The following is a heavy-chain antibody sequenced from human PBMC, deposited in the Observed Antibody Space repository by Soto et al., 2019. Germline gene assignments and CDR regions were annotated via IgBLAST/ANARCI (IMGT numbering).Heavy chain of an antibody. Sequence: QVQLVQSGAEVKKPGASVKVSCKASGYTFTGYYMHWVRQAPGQGLEWMGWINPDSGGTNYAPNFQGRVTMPRDPSITPAYMELSRLRSDDTAVYYCATQRGKAIVGPLDYWGQGTLVTVSS. V-gene: IGHV1-2*02. CDR1: GYTFTGYY. J-gene: IGHJ4*02. CDR3: ATQRGKAIVGPLDY. D-gene: IGHD3-3*01. CDR2: INPDSGGT.